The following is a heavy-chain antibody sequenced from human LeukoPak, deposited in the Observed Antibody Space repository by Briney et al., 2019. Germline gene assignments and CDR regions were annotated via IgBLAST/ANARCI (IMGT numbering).Heavy chain of an antibody. J-gene: IGHJ3*02. CDR3: ARPTYGDYESDAFDI. CDR2: IYYSGST. D-gene: IGHD4-17*01. Sequence: SETLSLTCTVSGGSISSYYWSWIRQPPGKGLEGIGYIYYSGSTNYNPSLKSRVPISVDTSKNQFSLKLSSVTAADTAVYYCARPTYGDYESDAFDIWGQGTMVTVSS. CDR1: GGSISSYY. V-gene: IGHV4-59*01.